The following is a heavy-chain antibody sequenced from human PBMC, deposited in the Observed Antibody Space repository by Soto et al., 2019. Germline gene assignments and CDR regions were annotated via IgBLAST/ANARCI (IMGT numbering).Heavy chain of an antibody. D-gene: IGHD2-2*01. Sequence: QVQLVQSGAEVKKPGSSVKVSCKGSGGNRYTITWVRQAPGQGLEWMGRIIPMFGIATYAQNFQGRVTISADNSTSTAYMALSSLRSEDTAVYYCARDSGRSDVVPAAISAMDVWGQGTTVTVSS. J-gene: IGHJ6*02. V-gene: IGHV1-69*08. CDR3: ARDSGRSDVVPAAISAMDV. CDR2: IIPMFGIA. CDR1: GGNRYT.